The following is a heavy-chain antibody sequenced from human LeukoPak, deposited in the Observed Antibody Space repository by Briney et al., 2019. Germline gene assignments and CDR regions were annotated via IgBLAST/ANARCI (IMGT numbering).Heavy chain of an antibody. V-gene: IGHV3-11*05. Sequence: PGGSLRLSCAASGSTFGDYYMSWIRQAPGKGLEWVSYISSSSSYTNYADSVKGRFTISRDNAKNSLDLQMNSLRAEDTAIYYCARVRGRSTWYGGGLDCWGQGTLVTVSS. J-gene: IGHJ4*02. CDR1: GSTFGDYY. D-gene: IGHD2-15*01. CDR3: ARVRGRSTWYGGGLDC. CDR2: ISSSSSYT.